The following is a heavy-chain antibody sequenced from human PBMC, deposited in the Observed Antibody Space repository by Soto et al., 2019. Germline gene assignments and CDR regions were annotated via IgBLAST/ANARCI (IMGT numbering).Heavy chain of an antibody. V-gene: IGHV3-64D*09. D-gene: IGHD6-6*01. CDR3: VKSQGAARADYYYMDV. CDR1: GFTFSSYA. J-gene: IGHJ6*03. Sequence: GGSLRLSCSASGFTFSSYAMHWVRQAPGKGPEYVSAISSNGGSTYYADSVKGRFTISRDNSKNTLYLQMSRLRAEDTAVYYCVKSQGAARADYYYMDVWGKGTTVTVSS. CDR2: ISSNGGST.